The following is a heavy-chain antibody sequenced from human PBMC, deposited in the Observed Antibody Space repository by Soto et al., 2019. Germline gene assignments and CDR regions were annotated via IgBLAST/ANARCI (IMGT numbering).Heavy chain of an antibody. CDR1: GGPISSYD. Sequence: PSETMYLTCTFSGGPISSYDLSWIRQPPGKGLEWIGYIYYSGSTNYNPSLRSRVTISVDTSKNQFSLKLSSVTAADTAVYYCGKLSIELRFLEWSHTMDVWGKGTTVTSP. J-gene: IGHJ6*03. D-gene: IGHD3-3*01. V-gene: IGHV4-59*08. CDR3: GKLSIELRFLEWSHTMDV. CDR2: IYYSGST.